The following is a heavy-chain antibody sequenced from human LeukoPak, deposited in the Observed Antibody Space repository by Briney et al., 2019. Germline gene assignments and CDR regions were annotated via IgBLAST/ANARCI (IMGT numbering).Heavy chain of an antibody. CDR2: INHSGNT. D-gene: IGHD6-19*01. CDR1: GVSFSGYY. Sequence: SETLSLTCAVYGVSFSGYYWSWIRQPPGKGLEWIGEINHSGNTNYNPSLKSRVTISVDTSKNQFSLKVDSVTAADTAVYYCARAVSGRFDYWGQGTLVTVSS. J-gene: IGHJ4*02. CDR3: ARAVSGRFDY. V-gene: IGHV4-34*01.